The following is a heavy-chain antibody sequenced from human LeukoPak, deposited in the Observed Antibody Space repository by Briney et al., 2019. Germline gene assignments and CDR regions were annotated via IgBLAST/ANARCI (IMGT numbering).Heavy chain of an antibody. CDR3: ARGDPSGSYREDYYYYYMDV. Sequence: GASVKVYCKASGYTFTSYYMHWVRQAPGQGLEWMGIINPSGGSTSYAQKFQGRVTMTRDMSTSTVYMELSSLRSEDTAVYYCARGDPSGSYREDYYYYYMDVWGKGTTVTVSS. CDR1: GYTFTSYY. J-gene: IGHJ6*03. V-gene: IGHV1-46*01. D-gene: IGHD1-26*01. CDR2: INPSGGST.